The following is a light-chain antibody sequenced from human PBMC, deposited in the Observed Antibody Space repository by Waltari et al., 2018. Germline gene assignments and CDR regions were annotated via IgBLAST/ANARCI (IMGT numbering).Light chain of an antibody. Sequence: QSALTQPASVSGSPGQSITISCTGTSSDFGGYYLVYWYQQHPSQTPKLMIYESSKRPSRVTTRFSGSKSGNTASLTISRLQAEDDADYYCCSYAGSSTFYVFGTGTKVTVL. V-gene: IGLV2-23*03. CDR2: ESS. CDR3: CSYAGSSTFYV. CDR1: SSDFGGYYL. J-gene: IGLJ1*01.